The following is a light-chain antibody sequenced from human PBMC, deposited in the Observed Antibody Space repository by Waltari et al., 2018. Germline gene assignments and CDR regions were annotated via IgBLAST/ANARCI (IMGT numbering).Light chain of an antibody. CDR3: QVWDSSSDHVV. CDR1: NIGRKS. Sequence: SYVLTQPPSVSVAPGKTARITCRGNNIGRKSVNWFQQKPGQAPVLVVYDGSDRPSGIPERFSGSNSGNTATLTISRVEAGDEADYYCQVWDSSSDHVVFGGGTKLTVL. CDR2: DGS. J-gene: IGLJ2*01. V-gene: IGLV3-21*03.